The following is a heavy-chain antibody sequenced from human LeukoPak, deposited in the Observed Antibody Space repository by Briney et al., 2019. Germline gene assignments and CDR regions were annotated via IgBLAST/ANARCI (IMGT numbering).Heavy chain of an antibody. J-gene: IGHJ5*02. CDR3: ARQNEGETNWFDP. V-gene: IGHV4-31*03. D-gene: IGHD1-1*01. Sequence: SQTLSLTCIVSGGSISSGGYYWSWIRQHPGKGLEWIGYIYYSGSTYYNPSLKSRVTISVDTSKNQFSLKLSSVTAADTAVYYCARQNEGETNWFDPWGQGTLVTVSS. CDR1: GGSISSGGYY. CDR2: IYYSGST.